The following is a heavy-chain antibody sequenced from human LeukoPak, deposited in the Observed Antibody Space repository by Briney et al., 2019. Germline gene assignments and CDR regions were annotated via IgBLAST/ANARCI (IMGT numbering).Heavy chain of an antibody. CDR2: ISSSGSTI. J-gene: IGHJ4*02. CDR1: GFTFSSYS. D-gene: IGHD2-2*02. V-gene: IGHV3-48*01. Sequence: GGSLRPSCAASGFTFSSYSMNWVRQAPGKGLEWVSYISSSGSTIYYADSVKGRFTISRDNAKNSLYLQMNSLRAEDTAVYYCAREGGYCSSTSCYKPHPFDYWGQGTLVTVSS. CDR3: AREGGYCSSTSCYKPHPFDY.